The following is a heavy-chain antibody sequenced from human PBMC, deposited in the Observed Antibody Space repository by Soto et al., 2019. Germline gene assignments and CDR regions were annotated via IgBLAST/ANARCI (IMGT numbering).Heavy chain of an antibody. Sequence: GASVKVSCKASGYTFTGYYMHWVRQAPGQGLEWMGWINPNSGGTNYAQKFQGRVTMTRDTSTSTAYMELSRLRSDDTAVYYCAPRGRTMVRGVINVGFDYWGQGTLVTVSS. D-gene: IGHD3-10*01. CDR2: INPNSGGT. CDR3: APRGRTMVRGVINVGFDY. CDR1: GYTFTGYY. J-gene: IGHJ4*02. V-gene: IGHV1-2*02.